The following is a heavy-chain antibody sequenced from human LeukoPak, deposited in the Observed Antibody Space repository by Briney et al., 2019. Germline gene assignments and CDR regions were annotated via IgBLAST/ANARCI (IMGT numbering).Heavy chain of an antibody. Sequence: GASVKVSCKASGYTFTGYYMHWVRQAPGQGLEWMGWINPSSGGTNYAQKFQGRVTMTGDTSISTAYMELSRLRSDDTAVYYCARVEGGWYYYYYGMDVWGQGTTVTVSS. J-gene: IGHJ6*02. CDR3: ARVEGGWYYYYYGMDV. V-gene: IGHV1-2*02. CDR1: GYTFTGYY. CDR2: INPSSGGT. D-gene: IGHD6-19*01.